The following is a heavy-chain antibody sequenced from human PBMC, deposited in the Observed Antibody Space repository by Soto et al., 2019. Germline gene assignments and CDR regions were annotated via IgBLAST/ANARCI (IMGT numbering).Heavy chain of an antibody. Sequence: GGSLRLSCAASGFTFSSYAMSWVRQAPGKGLEWVSGISGSGVSTYYADSVKGRFTISRDNSKSTLYLQMNSLRAEDTAEYYCAKDRERIATRSIDYWGQGXLVTVSS. CDR2: ISGSGVST. CDR3: AKDRERIATRSIDY. D-gene: IGHD6-6*01. CDR1: GFTFSSYA. V-gene: IGHV3-23*01. J-gene: IGHJ4*02.